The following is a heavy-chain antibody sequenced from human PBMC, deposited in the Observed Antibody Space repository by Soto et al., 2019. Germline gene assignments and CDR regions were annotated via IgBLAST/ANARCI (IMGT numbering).Heavy chain of an antibody. Sequence: SETLSLTCTVSGGSISSGGYYWSWIRQHPGKGLEWIGYIYYSGSTYYNPSLKSRVTISVDTSKNQFSLKLSSVTAADTAVYYCARLYSNYGRGYYYYGMDVWGQGTTVTVSS. CDR1: GGSISSGGYY. CDR2: IYYSGST. D-gene: IGHD4-4*01. CDR3: ARLYSNYGRGYYYYGMDV. J-gene: IGHJ6*02. V-gene: IGHV4-31*03.